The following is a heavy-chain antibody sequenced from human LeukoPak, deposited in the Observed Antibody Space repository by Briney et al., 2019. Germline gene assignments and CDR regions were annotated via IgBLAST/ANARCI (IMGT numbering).Heavy chain of an antibody. Sequence: GGSLRLSCAASGFTFSNFWMHWVRQAPGKGLVWVSRIHSDGSSTTHADSVKGRFTISRDNSKNTLYLQMNSLRAEDTAVYYCEKDPAGITIFGVVSHYFDYWGQGTLVTVSS. CDR2: IHSDGSST. J-gene: IGHJ4*02. D-gene: IGHD3-3*01. CDR1: GFTFSNFW. V-gene: IGHV3-74*01. CDR3: EKDPAGITIFGVVSHYFDY.